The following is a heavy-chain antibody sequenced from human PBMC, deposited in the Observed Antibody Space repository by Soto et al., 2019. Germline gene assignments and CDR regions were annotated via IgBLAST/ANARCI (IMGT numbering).Heavy chain of an antibody. V-gene: IGHV4-59*08. J-gene: IGHJ6*03. D-gene: IGHD3-9*01. CDR1: GGSISNFY. CDR2: VYYTGST. Sequence: PSETLSLTCTVSGGSISNFYGSWIRQPPGKGLEWIGYVYYTGSTSYNPSLKRRVTFSADSSRGQFSLRLNSVTAADTAVYYCARTVLGPDLLADSFVDYYYYMDVWGQGTTVTVSS. CDR3: ARTVLGPDLLADSFVDYYYYMDV.